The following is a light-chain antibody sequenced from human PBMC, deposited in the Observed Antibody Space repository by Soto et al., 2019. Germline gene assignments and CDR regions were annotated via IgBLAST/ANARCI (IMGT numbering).Light chain of an antibody. J-gene: IGKJ1*01. CDR2: AAS. CDR3: QQSYSTPL. V-gene: IGKV1-39*01. Sequence: DIQMTQSPSSLSASVGDRVSITCRASQSISSYLNWYQQKPGKAPKLLIYAASSLQSGVPSRFSGSGSGTDFTLTISSLQPEDFATYYCQQSYSTPLFGQATKVDI. CDR1: QSISSY.